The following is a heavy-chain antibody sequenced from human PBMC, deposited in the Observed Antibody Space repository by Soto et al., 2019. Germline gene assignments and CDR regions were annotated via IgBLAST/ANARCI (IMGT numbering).Heavy chain of an antibody. CDR1: GYTLTELS. V-gene: IGHV1-24*01. CDR3: ATASLGLRYFDWLHNPLDY. Sequence: ASVKVSCKVSGYTLTELSMHWVRQAPGKGLEWMGGFDPEDGETIYAQKFQGRVTMTEDTSTDTAYMELSSLRSEDTAVYYCATASLGLRYFDWLHNPLDYWGQGTRVTVSS. CDR2: FDPEDGET. J-gene: IGHJ4*02. D-gene: IGHD3-9*01.